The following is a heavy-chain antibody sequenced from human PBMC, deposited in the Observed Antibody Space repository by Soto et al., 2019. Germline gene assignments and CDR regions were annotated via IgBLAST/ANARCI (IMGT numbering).Heavy chain of an antibody. D-gene: IGHD4-17*01. CDR1: GGTFSSYA. CDR3: ARGGSRDGDYIVD. J-gene: IGHJ4*02. Sequence: QVQLVQSGAEVKKPGSSVKVSCKASGGTFSSYAISWVRQAPGQGLESMGGIIPIFGTTNYAQNFQGRVTITADESTSTAYRELSSLRSEDTAVYYCARGGSRDGDYIVDWGQGTLVTVSS. CDR2: IIPIFGTT. V-gene: IGHV1-69*01.